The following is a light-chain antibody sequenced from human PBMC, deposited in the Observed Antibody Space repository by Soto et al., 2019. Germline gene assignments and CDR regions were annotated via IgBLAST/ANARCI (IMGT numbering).Light chain of an antibody. J-gene: IGKJ1*01. Sequence: DIQMTQSPSTLSASVGDRVTITCRASQSISSWLAWYQQKPGKAPNLLIYDASSLESGVPSRFSGSGSGTEFTLTLSSLQPDDFATYYCQQYNSYWTFGQGTKVEIK. CDR1: QSISSW. V-gene: IGKV1-5*01. CDR3: QQYNSYWT. CDR2: DAS.